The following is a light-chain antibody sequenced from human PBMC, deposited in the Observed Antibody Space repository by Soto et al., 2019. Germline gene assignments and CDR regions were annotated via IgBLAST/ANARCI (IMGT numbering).Light chain of an antibody. Sequence: QSVLTQPPSASGSPGQSVTVSCTGTSSDVGACNYVSWFQQHPGKAPKLMIYEVSKRPSGVPDRFSGSKSGSTASLTVSGLQAEDEADYYCSSYTDRNNLVFGTGTKVTVL. CDR3: SSYTDRNNLV. V-gene: IGLV2-8*01. CDR1: SSDVGACNY. J-gene: IGLJ1*01. CDR2: EVS.